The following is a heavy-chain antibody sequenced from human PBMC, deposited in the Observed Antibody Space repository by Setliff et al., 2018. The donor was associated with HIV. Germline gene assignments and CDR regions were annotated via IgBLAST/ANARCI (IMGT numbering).Heavy chain of an antibody. Sequence: GESLKNSCKGSGYSFTNYWIGWVRQLPGKGPEWMGIIYPGDSDTRYSPSFQGQVTISVDKSISTAYLQWSGLKASDTAMYYCERLGYSGSYLGAFDIWGQGTMVTVSS. D-gene: IGHD1-26*01. CDR1: GYSFTNYW. CDR2: IYPGDSDT. V-gene: IGHV5-51*01. J-gene: IGHJ3*02. CDR3: ERLGYSGSYLGAFDI.